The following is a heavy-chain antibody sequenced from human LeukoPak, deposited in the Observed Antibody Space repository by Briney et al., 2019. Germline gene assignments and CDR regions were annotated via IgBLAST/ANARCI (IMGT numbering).Heavy chain of an antibody. CDR1: GFTFSSYS. CDR2: ISSSSSYI. CDR3: ARVSTEELDY. V-gene: IGHV3-21*01. J-gene: IGHJ4*02. D-gene: IGHD1-1*01. Sequence: GSLSLSCAASGFTFSSYSMNWVRQAPGKGLEWVSSISSSSSYIYYADSVKGRFTISRDNAKNSLYPQMNSLRAEDTAVYYCARVSTEELDYWGQGTLVTVSS.